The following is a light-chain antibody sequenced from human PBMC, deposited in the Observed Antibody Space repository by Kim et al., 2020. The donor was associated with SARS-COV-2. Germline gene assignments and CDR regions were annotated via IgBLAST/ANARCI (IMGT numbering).Light chain of an antibody. CDR1: SNDVGGYNY. V-gene: IGLV2-14*03. CDR3: SSYTSSSTWV. J-gene: IGLJ3*02. CDR2: DVS. Sequence: GQSITIPGTGTSNDVGGYNYVSWYQQHPGKAPKLMIYDVSNRPSGVSNRFSGSKSGNTASLTISGLQAEDEADYYCSSYTSSSTWVFGGGTQLTV.